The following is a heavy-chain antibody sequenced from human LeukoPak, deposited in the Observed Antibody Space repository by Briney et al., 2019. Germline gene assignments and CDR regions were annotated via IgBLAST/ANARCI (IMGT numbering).Heavy chain of an antibody. Sequence: SETLSLTCTVSGGSISSGDYYWSWIRQPPGKGLEWIGYIYYSGSTYYNPSLKNRVTISVDTSKNQFALKLSSVTAADTAVDYCASYCGGDCYVDYWGQGTLVTVSS. V-gene: IGHV4-30-4*08. CDR3: ASYCGGDCYVDY. D-gene: IGHD2-21*01. CDR2: IYYSGST. J-gene: IGHJ4*02. CDR1: GGSISSGDYY.